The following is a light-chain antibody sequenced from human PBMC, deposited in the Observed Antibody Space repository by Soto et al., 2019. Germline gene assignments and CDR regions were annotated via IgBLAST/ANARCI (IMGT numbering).Light chain of an antibody. CDR1: QGISSY. J-gene: IGKJ5*01. CDR3: QQFNDYPIT. CDR2: AAS. Sequence: DIQLTQAPSFLSASVGDRVTITCRASQGISSYLAWYQQKPGKAPKLLMYAASTLQRGVPSRFSGSGSGTDFTLAISSLQPEDFATYYCQQFNDYPITFGQGTRLEIK. V-gene: IGKV1-9*01.